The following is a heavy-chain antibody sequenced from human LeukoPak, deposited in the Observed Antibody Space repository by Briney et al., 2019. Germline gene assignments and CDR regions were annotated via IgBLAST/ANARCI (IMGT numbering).Heavy chain of an antibody. V-gene: IGHV3-30*18. D-gene: IGHD2-15*01. CDR1: GFTFSSYG. CDR3: AKGAHLLAATRIPDY. J-gene: IGHJ4*02. CDR2: ISYDGSNK. Sequence: SGGSLRLSCAASGFTFSSYGMHWVRQAPGKGLEWVAVISYDGSNKYYADSVKGRSTISRDNSENTLYLQMNSLRAEDTAVYYCAKGAHLLAATRIPDYWGQGTLVTVSS.